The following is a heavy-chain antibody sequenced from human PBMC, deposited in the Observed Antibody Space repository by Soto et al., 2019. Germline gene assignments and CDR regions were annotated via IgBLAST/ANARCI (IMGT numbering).Heavy chain of an antibody. CDR1: GGSISSYY. J-gene: IGHJ6*02. CDR2: IYYSGST. Sequence: PSETLSLTCTVSGGSISSYYWSWIRQPPGKGLEWIGYIYYSGSTNYNPSLKSRVTISVDTSKNQFSLKLSSVTAADTAVYYCARRNCGGDCHYYYGMDVWGQGTTVTVSS. V-gene: IGHV4-59*08. D-gene: IGHD2-21*02. CDR3: ARRNCGGDCHYYYGMDV.